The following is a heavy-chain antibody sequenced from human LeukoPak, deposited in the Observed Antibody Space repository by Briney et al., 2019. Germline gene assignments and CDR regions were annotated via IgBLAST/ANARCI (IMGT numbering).Heavy chain of an antibody. CDR1: GGSITSYY. CDR3: ATHYDSSGYYLLPFDI. J-gene: IGHJ3*02. CDR2: IYSAGST. V-gene: IGHV4-59*01. Sequence: SETLSLTCTVSGGSITSYYWSWIRQPPGKGLEWIGYIYSAGSTNYNPSLRSRVTISVDTSKNQFSLKLTSVTAADTAVYYCATHYDSSGYYLLPFDIWGQGTMVTVSS. D-gene: IGHD3-22*01.